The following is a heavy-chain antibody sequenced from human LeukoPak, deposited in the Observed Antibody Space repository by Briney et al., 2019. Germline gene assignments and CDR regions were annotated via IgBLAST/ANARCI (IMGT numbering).Heavy chain of an antibody. CDR2: VFYTGIT. V-gene: IGHV4-59*12. CDR3: ARGPYDFWSGYYSDY. D-gene: IGHD3-3*01. CDR1: GGSISNYY. J-gene: IGHJ4*02. Sequence: SETLSLTCSVSGGSISNYYLNWIRQTLGKGLEWIGYVFYTGITDYNPSLKSRVTISVDTSKNQFSLKLSSVTAADTAVYYCARGPYDFWSGYYSDYWGQGTLVTVSS.